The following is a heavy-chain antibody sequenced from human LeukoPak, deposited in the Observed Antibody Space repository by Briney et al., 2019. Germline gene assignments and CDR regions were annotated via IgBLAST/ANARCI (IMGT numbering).Heavy chain of an antibody. D-gene: IGHD3-10*01. J-gene: IGHJ6*03. CDR1: GDSIISNNYY. V-gene: IGHV4-39*07. CDR3: ARESYGSGSYYSMDV. Sequence: PSETLSLTCTVSGDSIISNNYYWGWIRQPPGKGLEWNGIIYHSGSTYYNPSLKSRVTISVDTSKNQFSLKLSSVTAADTAVYYCARESYGSGSYYSMDVWGKGTTVTVSS. CDR2: IYHSGST.